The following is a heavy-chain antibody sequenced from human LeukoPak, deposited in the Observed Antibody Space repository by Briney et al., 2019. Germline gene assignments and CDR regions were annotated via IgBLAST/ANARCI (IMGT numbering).Heavy chain of an antibody. V-gene: IGHV3-53*01. D-gene: IGHD6-19*01. J-gene: IGHJ6*02. CDR1: GVSISSSSYY. CDR2: IYSDGTT. Sequence: ETLSLTCTVSGVSISSSSYYWGWIRQTPGRGLEWLSVIYSDGTTKYADSAKGRFTISRDNSKSMVYLQMDRLRAVDTAVYYCARCKGGWSDHFYGMDVWGQGTTVTVSS. CDR3: ARCKGGWSDHFYGMDV.